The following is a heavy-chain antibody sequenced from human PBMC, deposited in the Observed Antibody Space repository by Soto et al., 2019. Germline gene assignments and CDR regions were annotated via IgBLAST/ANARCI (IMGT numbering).Heavy chain of an antibody. Sequence: SVKVSCKASGFTFTSSAVQWVRQARGQRLEWIGWIVVGSGNTNYAQKFQERVTITRDMSTSTAYMELSSLRSEVTAVYYCAEGGLNKRWLHFVRPFDYWGQGTLVTVSS. D-gene: IGHD5-12*01. CDR2: IVVGSGNT. CDR1: GFTFTSSA. V-gene: IGHV1-58*01. J-gene: IGHJ4*02. CDR3: AEGGLNKRWLHFVRPFDY.